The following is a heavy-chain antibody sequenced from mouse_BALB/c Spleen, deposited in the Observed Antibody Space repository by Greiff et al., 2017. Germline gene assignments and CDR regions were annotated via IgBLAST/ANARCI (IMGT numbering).Heavy chain of an antibody. V-gene: IGHV1-63*02. CDR3: ARNGARAPYYAMDY. CDR2: IYPGGGYT. D-gene: IGHD3-1*01. Sequence: QVQLQQSGAELVRPGTSVKISCKASGYTFTNYWLGWVKQRPGHGLEWIGDIYPGGGYTNYNEKFKGKATLTADTSSSTAYMQLSSLTSEDSAVYFCARNGARAPYYAMDYWGQGTSVTVSS. J-gene: IGHJ4*01. CDR1: GYTFTNYW.